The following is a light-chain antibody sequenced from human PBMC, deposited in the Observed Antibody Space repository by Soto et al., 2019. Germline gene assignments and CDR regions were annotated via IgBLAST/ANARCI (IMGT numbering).Light chain of an antibody. V-gene: IGLV2-14*01. CDR3: CSYTTSSTVV. CDR1: SSDIGDYNA. CDR2: EVS. J-gene: IGLJ2*01. Sequence: QSALTQPASVSGSPGQSITISCTGTSSDIGDYNAVSWYQQHPGKVPKVMIYEVSNRPSGVSTRCSGSKSGNTASLTISGLQADDEADYYFCSYTTSSTVVFGGGTKLTVL.